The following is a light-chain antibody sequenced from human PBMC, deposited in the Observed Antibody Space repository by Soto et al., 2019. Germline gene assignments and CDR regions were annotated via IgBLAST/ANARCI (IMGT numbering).Light chain of an antibody. V-gene: IGKV3-11*01. CDR1: QSVSSY. Sequence: EIVLTQSPATLSLSPGERATLSCRASQSVSSYLAWYQQKPCQAPRLLIYDASNRATGLPARFSGSGSGTDFTLTISSLEPEDFAVYYCQQRTNWPSLTFGGGTTVEIK. J-gene: IGKJ4*01. CDR2: DAS. CDR3: QQRTNWPSLT.